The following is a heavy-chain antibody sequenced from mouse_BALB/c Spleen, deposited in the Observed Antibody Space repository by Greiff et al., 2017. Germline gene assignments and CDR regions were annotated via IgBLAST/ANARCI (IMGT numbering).Heavy chain of an antibody. D-gene: IGHD1-1*01. CDR2: ISSGGST. V-gene: IGHV5-6-5*01. J-gene: IGHJ3*01. CDR3: VYGSSPWFAY. Sequence: EVMLVESGGGLVKPGGSLKLSCAASGFTFSSYAMSWVRQTPEKRLEWVASISSGGSTYYPDSVKGRFTISRDNARNILYLQMSSLRSEDTAMYYCVYGSSPWFAYWGQGTLVTVSA. CDR1: GFTFSSYA.